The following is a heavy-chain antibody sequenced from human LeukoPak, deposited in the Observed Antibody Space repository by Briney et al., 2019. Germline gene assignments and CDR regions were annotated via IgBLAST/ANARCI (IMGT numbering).Heavy chain of an antibody. J-gene: IGHJ5*02. CDR3: AKDRIGYCTRLSCLNWFDP. V-gene: IGHV3-30*18. CDR1: GFTFSSYG. Sequence: GGSLRLSCAASGFTFSSYGMHWVRQAPGKGLEWVAGISYDGSNKYYADSVKGRFTISRDNSKNTLYLQMNSLRAEDTAVYYCAKDRIGYCTRLSCLNWFDPWGQGTLVTVSS. D-gene: IGHD2-8*01. CDR2: ISYDGSNK.